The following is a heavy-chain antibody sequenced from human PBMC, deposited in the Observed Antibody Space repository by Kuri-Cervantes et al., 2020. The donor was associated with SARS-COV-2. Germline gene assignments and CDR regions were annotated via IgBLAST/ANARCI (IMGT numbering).Heavy chain of an antibody. CDR2: ISSDGGYT. D-gene: IGHD1-26*01. J-gene: IGHJ4*02. V-gene: IGHV3-64*02. CDR3: LRVFSSGSLIDY. CDR1: GFTFSRYD. Sequence: GESLKISCAASGFTFSRYDIHWVRQAPGKGLEYVSAISSDGGYTFYADSLKGRFTVSRDNSKNTLYLQMGSPRAEDTAVYYCLRVFSSGSLIDYWGQGTLVTVSS.